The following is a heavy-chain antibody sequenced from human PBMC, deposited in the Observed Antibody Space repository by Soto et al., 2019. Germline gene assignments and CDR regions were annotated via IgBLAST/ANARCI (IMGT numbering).Heavy chain of an antibody. V-gene: IGHV3-30-3*01. CDR2: ISYDGSNK. CDR3: ARVGRLHYFDY. J-gene: IGHJ4*02. CDR1: GFTFSSYA. Sequence: GGSLRLSCTTSGFTFSSYAMHWVRQAPGKGLEWVAVISYDGSNKYYADSVKGRFTISRDNSKNTLFLQMNSLRVEDTAVYYCARVGRLHYFDYWGQGTLVTVSS. D-gene: IGHD4-17*01.